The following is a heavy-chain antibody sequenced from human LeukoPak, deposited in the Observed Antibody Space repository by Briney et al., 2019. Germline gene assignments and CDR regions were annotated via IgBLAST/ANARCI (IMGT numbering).Heavy chain of an antibody. CDR2: IKPDGSDI. D-gene: IGHD3-22*01. V-gene: IGHV3-7*01. CDR1: GFTFSSYG. CDR3: ARDRGYSSFDY. Sequence: PGGSLRLSCAASGFTFSSYGMHWVRQAPGKGLEWVATIKPDGSDIHYVDSVKGRFTFSRDNAKNSLNLQMNSLRAEDTAVYYCARDRGYSSFDYWGQGTLVTVSS. J-gene: IGHJ4*02.